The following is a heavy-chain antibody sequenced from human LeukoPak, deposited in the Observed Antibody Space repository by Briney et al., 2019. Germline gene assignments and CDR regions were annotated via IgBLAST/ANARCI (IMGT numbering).Heavy chain of an antibody. V-gene: IGHV4-30-2*01. D-gene: IGHD2-21*02. CDR2: IYHSGST. J-gene: IGHJ2*01. CDR1: GGSISSGGYY. CDR3: ARVFVVVTARRNYWYFDP. Sequence: SQTLSLTCTVSGGSISSGGYYWSWIRQPPGKGLEWIGYIYHSGSTYYNPSLKSRVTISVDRSKNQFSLKLSSVTAADTAVYYCARVFVVVTARRNYWYFDPWGRGTLVTVSS.